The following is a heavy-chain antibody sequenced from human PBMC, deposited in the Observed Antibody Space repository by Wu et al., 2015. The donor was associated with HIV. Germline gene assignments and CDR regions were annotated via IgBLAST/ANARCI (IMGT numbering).Heavy chain of an antibody. CDR2: ISAYNGNT. Sequence: QVQLVQSGAEVKKPGASVKVSCKASGYTFTSYGISWVRQAPGQGLEWMGWISAYNGNTNYAQKLQGRVTMTTDTSTSTAYMELRSLRSDDTAVYYCARVIIGDYDSSGYYYSGFGFDYWGQGTLVTVSS. D-gene: IGHD3-22*01. CDR3: ARVIIGDYDSSGYYYSGFGFDY. J-gene: IGHJ4*02. V-gene: IGHV1-18*01. CDR1: GYTFTSYG.